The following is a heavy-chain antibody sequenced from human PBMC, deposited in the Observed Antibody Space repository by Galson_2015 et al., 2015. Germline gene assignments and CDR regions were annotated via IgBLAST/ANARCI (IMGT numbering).Heavy chain of an antibody. CDR3: ARFRVRGVGDY. CDR2: IYTSGST. Sequence: TLSLTCTVSGGSISSGSYYWSWIRQPAGKGLEWIGRIYTSGSTNYNPSLKSRVTISVDTSKNQFSLKLSSVTAADTAVYYCARFRVRGVGDYWGQGTLVTVSS. V-gene: IGHV4-61*02. CDR1: GGSISSGSYY. J-gene: IGHJ4*02. D-gene: IGHD3-10*01.